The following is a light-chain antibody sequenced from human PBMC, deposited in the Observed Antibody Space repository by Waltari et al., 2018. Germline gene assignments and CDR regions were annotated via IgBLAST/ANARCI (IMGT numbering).Light chain of an antibody. CDR2: GQS. J-gene: IGLJ2*01. CDR3: HSRDSSSTRF. Sequence: SSELTQDPTVSVALGQTVRITCQGDSLRRYYPSWYQQRPGQAQILVFYGQSSRPSGIPYRFSGSISGNTASLTITGAQAEDEADYYCHSRDSSSTRFFGGGTRLTV. CDR1: SLRRYY. V-gene: IGLV3-19*01.